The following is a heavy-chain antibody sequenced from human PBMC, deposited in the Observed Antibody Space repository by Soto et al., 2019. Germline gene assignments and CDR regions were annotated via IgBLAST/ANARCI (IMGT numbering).Heavy chain of an antibody. Sequence: ETLSLTCTISGGSISGYYWSWIRQPPGKALEWLAHIFSNDEKFYSTSLKSRLAIFKDTYKSQVVLVMTNMDPVDTATYYCARIHHGSSSSWHSDYWGQGTLVTVSS. V-gene: IGHV2-26*03. CDR1: GGSISGYYW. CDR3: ARIHHGSSSSWHSDY. J-gene: IGHJ4*02. CDR2: IFSNDEK. D-gene: IGHD6-13*01.